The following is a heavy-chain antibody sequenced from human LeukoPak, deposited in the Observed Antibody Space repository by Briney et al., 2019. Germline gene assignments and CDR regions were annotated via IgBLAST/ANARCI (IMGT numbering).Heavy chain of an antibody. CDR3: ARGYCSSTSCYPFDY. Sequence: GRSLRLSCAASGFTFSSYAMHWVRQAPGKGLEWVGVISYDGSNKYYADSVKGRFTISRDNSKNTLYLQMNSLRAEDTAVYYCARGYCSSTSCYPFDYWGQGTLVTVSS. D-gene: IGHD2-2*01. J-gene: IGHJ4*02. CDR1: GFTFSSYA. V-gene: IGHV3-30-3*01. CDR2: ISYDGSNK.